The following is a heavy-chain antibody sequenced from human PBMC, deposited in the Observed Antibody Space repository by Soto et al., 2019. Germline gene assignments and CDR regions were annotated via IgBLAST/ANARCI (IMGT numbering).Heavy chain of an antibody. J-gene: IGHJ4*02. CDR2: VTPSGSN. Sequence: QVQLQESGPGLVKPSETLSLTCAVFGDSMDNNRWWSWVRQSPGKGLERIGEVTPSGSNNYNPSRKRRVNISKDSYNKHRYLHLSSVTAEDTAVYYFARQKGSRVYGEVDFFDYWGLGTLVTVSS. CDR3: ARQKGSRVYGEVDFFDY. D-gene: IGHD4-17*01. CDR1: GDSMDNNRW. V-gene: IGHV4-4*02.